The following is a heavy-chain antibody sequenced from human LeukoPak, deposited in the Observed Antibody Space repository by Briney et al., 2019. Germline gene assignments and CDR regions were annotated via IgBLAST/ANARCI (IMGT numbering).Heavy chain of an antibody. CDR2: INSDGSST. CDR1: GFTFSSYW. CDR3: ARGQGGSYIGH. D-gene: IGHD3-16*01. J-gene: IGHJ4*02. V-gene: IGHV3-74*01. Sequence: GGSLRLSCAVSGFTFSSYWMHWVRQAPGKGLVWVSRINSDGSSTSYADSVKGRFTISRDNAKNTLYLQMNSLRAEDTAVYYCARGQGGSYIGHWGQGTLVTVSS.